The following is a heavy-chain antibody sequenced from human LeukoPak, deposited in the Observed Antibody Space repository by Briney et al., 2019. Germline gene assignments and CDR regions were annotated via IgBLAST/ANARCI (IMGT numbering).Heavy chain of an antibody. CDR2: ISGSGGST. CDR3: AKDRYDSSGYYYRGAFDI. D-gene: IGHD3-22*01. CDR1: GFTFSSYA. V-gene: IGHV3-23*01. Sequence: GGSLRLSCAASGFTFSSYAMSWVRQAPGKGLEWVSAISGSGGSTYYADSVKGRFTISRDNSKNTLYLQMNSLRAEDTAVYYCAKDRYDSSGYYYRGAFDIWGQGTMVTVSS. J-gene: IGHJ3*02.